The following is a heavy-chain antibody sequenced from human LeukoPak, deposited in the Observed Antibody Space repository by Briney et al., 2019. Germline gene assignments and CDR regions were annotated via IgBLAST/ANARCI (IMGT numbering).Heavy chain of an antibody. Sequence: SETLSLTCTVSGGSISSSSYYWGWIRQPPGKGLEWIGSIYYSGSTYYNPSLKSRVTMSVDTSKNQFSLKLSSVTAADTAVYYCARDVVAAAGSFDYWGQGTQVTVSS. D-gene: IGHD6-13*01. CDR2: IYYSGST. CDR1: GGSISSSSYY. CDR3: ARDVVAAAGSFDY. J-gene: IGHJ4*02. V-gene: IGHV4-39*07.